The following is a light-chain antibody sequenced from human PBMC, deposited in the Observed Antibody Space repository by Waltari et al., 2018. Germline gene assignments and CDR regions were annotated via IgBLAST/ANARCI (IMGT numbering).Light chain of an antibody. CDR2: DAS. CDR1: QSVSSY. Sequence: EIVLTQSPATLSLSPGERATLSCRASQSVSSYLAWYQQKPGQAPRLLIYDASNRATGIPARFSGSGSGTDFTLTRSGLEPEDFAVYYCQQRSNSWTFGQGTKVEIK. V-gene: IGKV3-11*01. J-gene: IGKJ1*01. CDR3: QQRSNSWT.